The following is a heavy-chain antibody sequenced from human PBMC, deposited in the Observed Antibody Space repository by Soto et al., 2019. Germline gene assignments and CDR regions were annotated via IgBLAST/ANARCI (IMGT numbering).Heavy chain of an antibody. V-gene: IGHV4-39*02. CDR1: GGSISYNSYY. CDR2: IFYTGTT. CDR3: ARLVVVAPVANA. Sequence: SETLSLTCSVSGGSISYNSYYWGWIRQPPGKGLEWVGGIFYTGTTYYSPSLKDRVTISVDTPKNSFSLNLTSVTAADTAVYFCARLVVVAPVANAWGQGTLVTVSS. D-gene: IGHD2-2*01. J-gene: IGHJ5*02.